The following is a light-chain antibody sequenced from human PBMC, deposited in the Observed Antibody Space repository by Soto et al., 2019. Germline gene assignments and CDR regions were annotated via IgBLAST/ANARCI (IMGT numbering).Light chain of an antibody. CDR2: TNN. CDR1: SSNIGSNA. Sequence: QSVLTQPPSASGTPGQRVTISCSGASSNIGSNAVNWYQQIPGTDPHLLIYTNNQRPSGVPDRFSGSKSCTSASLAITGLQSEDEADYHCAAWDDSLNALVFGGGTKLTVL. CDR3: AAWDDSLNALV. J-gene: IGLJ3*02. V-gene: IGLV1-44*01.